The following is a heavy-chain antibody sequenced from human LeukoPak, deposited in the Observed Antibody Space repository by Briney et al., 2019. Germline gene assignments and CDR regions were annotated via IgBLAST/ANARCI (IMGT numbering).Heavy chain of an antibody. CDR3: ARHGLVEMATITYWFDP. V-gene: IGHV4-39*01. CDR1: GGFISSSSYY. J-gene: IGHJ5*02. CDR2: IYYSGST. Sequence: SETLSLTCTVSGGFISSSSYYWGWIRQPPGKGLEWIGSIYYSGSTYYNPSLKSRVTISVDTSKNQSSLKLSSVTAADTAVYYCARHGLVEMATITYWFDPWGQGTLVTVSS. D-gene: IGHD5-24*01.